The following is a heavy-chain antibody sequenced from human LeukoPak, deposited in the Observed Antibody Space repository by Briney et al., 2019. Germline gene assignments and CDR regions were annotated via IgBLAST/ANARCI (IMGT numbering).Heavy chain of an antibody. Sequence: GRSLSLSSAASGFTFSSYAMSWVPQAPGKGREWVSAISGSGGSTYYAASVKGRFTISRENSKNTLYLQINSLRAEDTAVYYCAKSAMIVVVITTALDYWGQGTLVTVSS. CDR3: AKSAMIVVVITTALDY. V-gene: IGHV3-23*01. CDR1: GFTFSSYA. D-gene: IGHD3-22*01. CDR2: ISGSGGST. J-gene: IGHJ4*02.